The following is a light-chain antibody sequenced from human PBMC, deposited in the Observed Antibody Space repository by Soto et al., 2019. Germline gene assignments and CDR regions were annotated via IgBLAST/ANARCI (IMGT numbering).Light chain of an antibody. CDR2: QVT. J-gene: IGLJ1*01. Sequence: QSALAQPASVSGSPGQSITISCTGSFSDIAVFNYVSWYQHYPGSAPKLLIYQVTSRASGVSHRFSGSKSGNTASLTISGLQPEDEAEYYCNSYSSTNFYVFGTGTKVTVL. CDR1: FSDIAVFNY. CDR3: NSYSSTNFYV. V-gene: IGLV2-14*01.